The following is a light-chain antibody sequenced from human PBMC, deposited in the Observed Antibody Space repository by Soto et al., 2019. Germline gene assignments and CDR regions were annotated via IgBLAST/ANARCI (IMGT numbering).Light chain of an antibody. CDR1: SSDVGGYDY. CDR3: SSYTSTSSLEV. CDR2: EVN. Sequence: QSVLTQPPSASGTPGQRVTISCSGSSSDVGGYDYVSWYQQHPGKAPKLMIYEVNNRPSGVSNRFSGSKSGNTASLTISGLQAEDEADYYCSSYTSTSSLEVFGGGTKLTVL. J-gene: IGLJ2*01. V-gene: IGLV2-14*01.